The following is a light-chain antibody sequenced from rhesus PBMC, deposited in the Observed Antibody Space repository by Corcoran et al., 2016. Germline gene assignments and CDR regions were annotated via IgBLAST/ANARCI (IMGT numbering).Light chain of an antibody. Sequence: DIQMTQSPSSLSASVGDTVTITCQASQGISKYLSWYQQKPGKAPKIPIYDASTLQSGVPSRLSGSGSGTEFTLNISSLQPEDFATYYCQQHNSYPLTFGGGTKVEIK. CDR1: QGISKY. CDR2: DAS. J-gene: IGKJ4*01. CDR3: QQHNSYPLT. V-gene: IGKV1-25*01.